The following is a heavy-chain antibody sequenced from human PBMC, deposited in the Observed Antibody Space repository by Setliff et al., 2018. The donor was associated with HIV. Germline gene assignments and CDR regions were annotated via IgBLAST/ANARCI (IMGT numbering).Heavy chain of an antibody. Sequence: ASVKVSCKASGYTFTSYGLSWVRQAPGQGLEWMGWINTYTGSPTYAQDFTGRLLFSLDTSVSTAYLEISSLKAEDIAGYYCARDGYFYDSSGHLAYYFDYWGQGTLVTVSS. J-gene: IGHJ4*02. V-gene: IGHV7-4-1*02. CDR3: ARDGYFYDSSGHLAYYFDY. CDR1: GYTFTSYG. D-gene: IGHD3-22*01. CDR2: INTYTGSP.